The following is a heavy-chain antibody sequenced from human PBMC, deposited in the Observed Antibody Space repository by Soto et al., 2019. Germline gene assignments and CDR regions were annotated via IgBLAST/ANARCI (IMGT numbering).Heavy chain of an antibody. CDR3: AKVEGSEAYSSSWYGAFDI. D-gene: IGHD6-13*01. Sequence: GGSLRLSCAASGFTFSSYAMSWVRQAPGKGLEWVSAISGSGGSTYYADSVKGRFTISRDNSKNTLYLQMNSLRAEDTAVYYCAKVEGSEAYSSSWYGAFDIWGQGTMVTVSS. CDR1: GFTFSSYA. CDR2: ISGSGGST. J-gene: IGHJ3*02. V-gene: IGHV3-23*01.